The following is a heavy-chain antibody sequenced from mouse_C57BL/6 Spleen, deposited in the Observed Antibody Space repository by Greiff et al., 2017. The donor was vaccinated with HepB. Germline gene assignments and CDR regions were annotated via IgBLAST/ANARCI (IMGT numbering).Heavy chain of an antibody. J-gene: IGHJ2*01. Sequence: VMLVESGPELVKPGASVKISCKASGYAFSSSWMNWVKQRPGKGLEWIGRIYPGDGDTNYNGKFKGKATLTADKSSSTAYMQLSSLTSEDSAVYFCARFYYDYDFDYWGQGTTLTVSS. D-gene: IGHD2-4*01. CDR3: ARFYYDYDFDY. V-gene: IGHV1-82*01. CDR2: IYPGDGDT. CDR1: GYAFSSSW.